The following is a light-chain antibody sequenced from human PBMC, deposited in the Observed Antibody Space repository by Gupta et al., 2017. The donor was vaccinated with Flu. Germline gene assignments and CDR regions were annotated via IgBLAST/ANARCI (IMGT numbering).Light chain of an antibody. J-gene: IGKJ1*01. V-gene: IGKV1-5*03. CDR1: QIINNW. Sequence: PSTLSASVGDRVIITCLASQIINNWLAWYQQKPGKAPKLLIYKTSNVDNEVPSRFSGSGSGTEFTLTISSLHSEDFANYYCQQDYRCPWTFGQGTRVDIK. CDR3: QQDYRCPWT. CDR2: KTS.